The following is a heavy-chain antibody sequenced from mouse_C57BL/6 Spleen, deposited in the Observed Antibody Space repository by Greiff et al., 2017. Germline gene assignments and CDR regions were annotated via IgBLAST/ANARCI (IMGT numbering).Heavy chain of an antibody. V-gene: IGHV1-64*01. CDR1: GYTFTSYW. J-gene: IGHJ3*01. CDR2: IHPNSGST. D-gene: IGHD2-2*01. CDR3: ASGGFYYCYGGVAY. Sequence: QVQLQQPGAELVKPGASVKLSCKASGYTFTSYWMHWVKQRPGQGLEWIGMIHPNSGSTNYNEKFKNKATLTVDKYSSTAYMQLSSLTSVASAGYDCASGGFYYCYGGVAYWGQGTLVTVSA.